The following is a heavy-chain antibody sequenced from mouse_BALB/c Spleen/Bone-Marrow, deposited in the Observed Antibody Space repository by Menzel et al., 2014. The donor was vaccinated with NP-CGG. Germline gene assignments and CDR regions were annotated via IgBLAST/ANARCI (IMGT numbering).Heavy chain of an antibody. CDR3: AREYYDYVYAMDY. J-gene: IGHJ4*01. Sequence: EVKLMESGAELVKPGASVKLSCTASGFNIKDTYMHWVKQRPEQGLEWIGRIDPANGNTKYDPKFQGKATITADASSNTAYLQLSSLTSEDTAVYYCAREYYDYVYAMDYWGQGTSVTVSS. CDR1: GFNIKDTY. D-gene: IGHD2-4*01. V-gene: IGHV14-3*02. CDR2: IDPANGNT.